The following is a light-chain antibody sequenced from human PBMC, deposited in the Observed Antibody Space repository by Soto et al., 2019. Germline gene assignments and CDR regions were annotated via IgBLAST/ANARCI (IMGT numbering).Light chain of an antibody. V-gene: IGKV3-11*01. J-gene: IGKJ3*01. CDR2: DAS. CDR1: QSIGSY. CDR3: QQRSSWPPFS. Sequence: EIVLTQSPATLSLSLGERATLSCRASQSIGSYLAWYHHKIAQPPRLLIYDASNRATGIPVRFSGSGSGTDFTLTISSLEPEDFAGSYCQQRSSWPPFSFGPGTKVDIK.